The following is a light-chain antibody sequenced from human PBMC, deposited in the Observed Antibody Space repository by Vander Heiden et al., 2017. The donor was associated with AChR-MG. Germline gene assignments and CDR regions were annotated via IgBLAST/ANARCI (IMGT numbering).Light chain of an antibody. CDR1: SSNIGAGYD. CDR3: QSYDSSLRV. Sequence: QSVLTQPPSVSGAPGQRVNIPCTGSSSNIGAGYDVHWYQQLPGTAPKLLIYGNSNRPSGVPDRFSGSKSGTSASLAITGLQAEDEADYYCQSYDSSLRVFGGGTKLTVL. CDR2: GNS. V-gene: IGLV1-40*01. J-gene: IGLJ3*02.